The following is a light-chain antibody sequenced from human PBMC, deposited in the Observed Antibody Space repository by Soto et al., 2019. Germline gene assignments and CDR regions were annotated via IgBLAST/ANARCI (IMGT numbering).Light chain of an antibody. V-gene: IGKV3D-7*01. CDR2: GGS. CDR1: QSVSSNH. Sequence: PAERATLSCRASQSVSSNHLAWYQQKPGQAPRLLIYGGSSRATGIPARFSGSGSGTEFTLTISSLQPEDFATYSCQQVNSYPLTFGGGTKGDIK. CDR3: QQVNSYPLT. J-gene: IGKJ4*01.